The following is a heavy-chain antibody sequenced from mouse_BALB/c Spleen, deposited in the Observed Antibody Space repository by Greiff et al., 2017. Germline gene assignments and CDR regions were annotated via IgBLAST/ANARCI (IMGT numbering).Heavy chain of an antibody. CDR2: INPGSGGT. J-gene: IGHJ1*01. CDR1: GYAFTNYL. CDR3: ARRGFYYDYDCDV. D-gene: IGHD2-4*01. V-gene: IGHV1-54*01. Sequence: QVQLQQSGAELVRPGTSVKVSCKASGYAFTNYLIEWVKQRPGQGLEWIGVINPGSGGTNYNEKFKGKATLTADKSSSTAYMQLSSLTSDDSAVYFCARRGFYYDYDCDVWGAGTTGTVSS.